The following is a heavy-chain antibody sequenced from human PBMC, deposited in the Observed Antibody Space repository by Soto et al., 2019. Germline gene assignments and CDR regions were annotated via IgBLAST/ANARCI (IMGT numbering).Heavy chain of an antibody. J-gene: IGHJ6*03. D-gene: IGHD3-10*02. V-gene: IGHV4-31*03. Sequence: QVQLQESGPGLVKPSQTLSLTCSVSGGSISSGYYWTWSRQHPGKGLEWIGYIYYSGDTYYNPSLKSRVTISVDTSKNQFSLKLSSVTAADTAVYYCASTDYVAYYMDVWGQGTTVTVSS. CDR3: ASTDYVAYYMDV. CDR1: GGSISSGYY. CDR2: IYYSGDT.